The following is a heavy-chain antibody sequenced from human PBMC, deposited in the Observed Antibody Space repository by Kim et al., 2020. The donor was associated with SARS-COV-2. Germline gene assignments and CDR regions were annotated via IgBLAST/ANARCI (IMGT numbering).Heavy chain of an antibody. CDR1: GFTFSSYA. D-gene: IGHD4-17*01. Sequence: GGSLRLSCAASGFTFSSYAMSWVRQAPGKGLEWVSAISGSGGSTYYADSVKGRFTISRDNSKNTLYLQMNSLRAEDTAVYYCAKTAPPATTWDLSWVDYWGQGTLVTVSS. V-gene: IGHV3-23*01. CDR3: AKTAPPATTWDLSWVDY. CDR2: ISGSGGST. J-gene: IGHJ4*02.